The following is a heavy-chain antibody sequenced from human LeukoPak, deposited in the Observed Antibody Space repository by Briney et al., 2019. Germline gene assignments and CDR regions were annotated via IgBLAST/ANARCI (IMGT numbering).Heavy chain of an antibody. D-gene: IGHD6-19*01. V-gene: IGHV3-72*01. CDR3: ARTETYSSGWYDPFFDY. Sequence: GGSLRLSCEASGFTFSDHYIDWVRQAPGKGLEWVGRSRDKPNSYSTEYAASVKGRFTIIRDDSRNSLYLQMNNLRTEDTAVYYCARTETYSSGWYDPFFDYWGQGILVTVSS. CDR1: GFTFSDHY. CDR2: SRDKPNSYST. J-gene: IGHJ4*02.